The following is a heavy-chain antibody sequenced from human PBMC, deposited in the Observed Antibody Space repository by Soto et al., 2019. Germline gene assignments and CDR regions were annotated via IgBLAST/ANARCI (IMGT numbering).Heavy chain of an antibody. CDR3: MTTVTTFGC. CDR2: IKQDGSEK. D-gene: IGHD4-17*01. CDR1: GITLSNYW. V-gene: IGHV3-7*05. Sequence: VQLVESGGGLVQPGGSLRLSCTASGITLSNYWMNWVRQAPEKGLEWVANIKQDGSEKNYVDSVKGRFTISRDNAKNSLYLQMHSLRADDTAMYYCMTTVTTFGCWGQGTLVTVSS. J-gene: IGHJ4*02.